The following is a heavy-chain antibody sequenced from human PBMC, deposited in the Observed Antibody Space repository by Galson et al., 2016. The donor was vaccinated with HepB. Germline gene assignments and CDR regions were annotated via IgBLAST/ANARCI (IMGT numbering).Heavy chain of an antibody. CDR3: ARDRLGGYDYH. J-gene: IGHJ5*02. V-gene: IGHV1-2*02. Sequence: SVKVSCKASGYTFTGYYMHWVRQALGQGLEWMGWINPNSGGTNYAQKFQGRVTMTRDTSISTAYMELSSLRSNDTAVYYCARDRLGGYDYHWGQGTLVTVSS. D-gene: IGHD5-12*01. CDR2: INPNSGGT. CDR1: GYTFTGYY.